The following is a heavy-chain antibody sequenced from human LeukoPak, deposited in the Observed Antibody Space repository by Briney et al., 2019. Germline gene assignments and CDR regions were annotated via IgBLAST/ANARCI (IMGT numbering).Heavy chain of an antibody. CDR2: VYYTGTT. V-gene: IGHV4-39*07. Sequence: TSETLSLTCTVSGGSITSRSYYWVWIRQPPGKGLEWMGSVYYTGTTNYNPSLKSRVTISVDTSKNQFSLKLSSVTAADTAVYYCARVNRRKDIVVVPAAIASPGWFDPWGQGTLVTVSS. CDR1: GGSITSRSYY. D-gene: IGHD2-2*02. J-gene: IGHJ5*02. CDR3: ARVNRRKDIVVVPAAIASPGWFDP.